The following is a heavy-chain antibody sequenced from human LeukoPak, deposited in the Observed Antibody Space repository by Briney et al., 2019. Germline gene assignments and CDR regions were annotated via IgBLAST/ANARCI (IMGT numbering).Heavy chain of an antibody. CDR2: IYTGGST. D-gene: IGHD2/OR15-2a*01. CDR1: GLIVSSNY. V-gene: IGHV3-53*01. Sequence: GGSLRLSCVASGLIVSSNYMSWVRQAPGKGLEWVSVIYTGGSTHSADSVKGRFTISRDNSRNTLYLQMNSLRVEDTVVYYCAKHSSTTALFHAFDIWGQGTMVTVSS. CDR3: AKHSSTTALFHAFDI. J-gene: IGHJ3*02.